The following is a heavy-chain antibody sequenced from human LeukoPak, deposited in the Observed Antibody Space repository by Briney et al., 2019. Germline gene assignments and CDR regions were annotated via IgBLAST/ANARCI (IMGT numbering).Heavy chain of an antibody. CDR2: ITANGGTT. CDR1: GFTFSSYA. V-gene: IGHV3-23*01. Sequence: PGGSLRLSCAASGFTFSSYAMSWVRQAPGKGLEWVSGITANGGTTYYADSVKGRFTISRDNSKNTVYLQMNSLRAEDTAVYYCARALWFGETFPAYWGQGTLVTVSS. D-gene: IGHD3-10*01. CDR3: ARALWFGETFPAY. J-gene: IGHJ4*02.